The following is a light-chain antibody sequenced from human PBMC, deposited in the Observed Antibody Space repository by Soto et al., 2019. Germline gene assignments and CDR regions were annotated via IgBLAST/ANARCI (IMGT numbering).Light chain of an antibody. V-gene: IGLV1-44*01. CDR3: SAWDDSLNRPV. CDR1: RSNIGTNT. CDR2: DNY. Sequence: QSVLTQAPSASGAPGQSVTMSGSGSRSNIGTNTVNWYQQRPGTPPKFLIYDNYRRPSGVPDRFSGSQSGTSASLAISGLQSDDEADYYCSAWDDSLNRPVFGGGTKLTVL. J-gene: IGLJ2*01.